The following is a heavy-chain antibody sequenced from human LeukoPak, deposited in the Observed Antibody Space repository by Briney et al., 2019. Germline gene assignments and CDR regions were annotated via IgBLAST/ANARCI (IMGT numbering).Heavy chain of an antibody. V-gene: IGHV4-61*02. CDR3: ARDQAGYYFDY. D-gene: IGHD6-19*01. J-gene: IGHJ4*02. Sequence: NPSETLSLTCTVSGGSISSGSYYWSWIRQPAGKGLEWIGRIYTSGSTNYNPSLKSRVTISVDTSKNQFSLKLSSVTAADTAVYYCARDQAGYYFDYCGQGTLVTVSA. CDR2: IYTSGST. CDR1: GGSISSGSYY.